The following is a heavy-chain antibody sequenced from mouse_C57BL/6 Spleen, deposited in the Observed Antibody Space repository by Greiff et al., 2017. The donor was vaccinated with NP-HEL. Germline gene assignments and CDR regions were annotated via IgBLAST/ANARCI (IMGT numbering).Heavy chain of an antibody. CDR2: IYPGDGDT. J-gene: IGHJ1*03. D-gene: IGHD1-1*01. Sequence: VQLQQSGPELVKPGASVKISCKASGYAFSSSWMNWVKQRPGKGLEWIGRIYPGDGDTNYNGKFKGKATLTADKSSSTAYMQLSSLTSEDSAVYFCARYTTVPLWYFDVWGTGTTVTVSS. CDR3: ARYTTVPLWYFDV. CDR1: GYAFSSSW. V-gene: IGHV1-82*01.